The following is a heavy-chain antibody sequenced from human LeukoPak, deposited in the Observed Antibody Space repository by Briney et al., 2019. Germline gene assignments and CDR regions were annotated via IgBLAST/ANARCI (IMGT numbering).Heavy chain of an antibody. V-gene: IGHV3-30*18. CDR3: TKDIGYYFGSGSYFHY. Sequence: GGSLRLSCAASGFTFSSYGMHWVRQAPGKGLEWVAVISYDGSNKYYADSVKGRFSISRDNSNNTLFLQMNSLRAEDTAVYYCTKDIGYYFGSGSYFHYWGQGTLVTVSS. CDR1: GFTFSSYG. J-gene: IGHJ4*02. CDR2: ISYDGSNK. D-gene: IGHD3-10*01.